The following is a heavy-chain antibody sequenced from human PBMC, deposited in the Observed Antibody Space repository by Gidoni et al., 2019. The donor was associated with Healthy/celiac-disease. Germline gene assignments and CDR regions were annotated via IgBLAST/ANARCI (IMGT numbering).Heavy chain of an antibody. J-gene: IGHJ4*02. CDR2: INPSGGST. V-gene: IGHV1-46*03. Sequence: QVQLVQSGAEVKKPGASVKVSCKASGYTFTSYYMHWVRQAPGQGLEWMGIINPSGGSTSYAQKFQGRVTMTRDTSTSTVYMALSSLSSEATAVYYCARLGWGIAARGGDYWGQGTLFTVSS. CDR1: GYTFTSYY. D-gene: IGHD6-6*01. CDR3: ARLGWGIAARGGDY.